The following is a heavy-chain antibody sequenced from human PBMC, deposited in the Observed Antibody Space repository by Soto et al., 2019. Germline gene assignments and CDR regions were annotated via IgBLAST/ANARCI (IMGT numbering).Heavy chain of an antibody. CDR2: VFPGDSET. Sequence: PGESLKISCQVSGYTFTNYWVAWVRQMPGKGLEWMGIVFPGDSETRYSPSFQGQVTFSADQSTSTAFLKWNSLRASDTAVYYCARRKLHCGGGSCYGPNDLAYWGQGTKVTVSS. CDR1: GYTFTNYW. CDR3: ARRKLHCGGGSCYGPNDLAY. J-gene: IGHJ4*02. D-gene: IGHD2-15*01. V-gene: IGHV5-51*01.